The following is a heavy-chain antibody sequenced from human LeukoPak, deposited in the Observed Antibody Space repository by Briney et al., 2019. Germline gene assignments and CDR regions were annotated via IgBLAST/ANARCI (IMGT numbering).Heavy chain of an antibody. CDR1: GGSISSYY. V-gene: IGHV4-4*07. J-gene: IGHJ3*02. D-gene: IGHD6-13*01. CDR2: IYTSGST. Sequence: PSETLSLTCTVSGGSISSYYWSWIRQPAGKGLEWIGRIYTSGSTNYNPSLKSRVTISVDKSKNQFSLKLSSVTAADTAVYYCARDRWPIAALTGDAFDIWGQGTMVTVSS. CDR3: ARDRWPIAALTGDAFDI.